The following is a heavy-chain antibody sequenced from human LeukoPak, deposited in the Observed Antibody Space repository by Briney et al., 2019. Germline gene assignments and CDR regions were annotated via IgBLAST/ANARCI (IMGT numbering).Heavy chain of an antibody. Sequence: PSETLSLTCAVYGGSSSGYYWSWIRQPPGKGLEWIGEINHSGSTYYNPSLKSRVTISVDTSKNQFSLKLSSVTAADTAVYYCARINVAVAGMYYFDYWGQGTLVTVSS. D-gene: IGHD6-19*01. V-gene: IGHV4-34*01. J-gene: IGHJ4*02. CDR1: GGSSSGYY. CDR3: ARINVAVAGMYYFDY. CDR2: INHSGST.